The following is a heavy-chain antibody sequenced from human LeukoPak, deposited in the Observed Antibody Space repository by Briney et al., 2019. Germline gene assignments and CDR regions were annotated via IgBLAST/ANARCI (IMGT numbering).Heavy chain of an antibody. CDR1: GYTFTGYY. Sequence: ASVKVSCKASGYTFTGYYMHWVRQAPGQGLEWMGWINPNSGGTNYAQKFQGRVTMTWDTSVSTAYMELSSLRSDDTAVYYCTSDTYYYDSTGLGHWFDPWGQGTLVTVSS. CDR3: TSDTYYYDSTGLGHWFDP. J-gene: IGHJ5*02. CDR2: INPNSGGT. V-gene: IGHV1-2*02. D-gene: IGHD3-22*01.